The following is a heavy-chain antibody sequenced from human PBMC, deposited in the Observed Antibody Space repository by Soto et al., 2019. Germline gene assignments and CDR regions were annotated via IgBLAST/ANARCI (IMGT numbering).Heavy chain of an antibody. V-gene: IGHV1-46*01. J-gene: IGHJ4*02. CDR2: INPSGGST. CDR1: GYTFTSYY. CDR3: ARAPGATTDFDY. Sequence: APVKVSCKASGYTFTSYYMHWVRQAPGQGLEWMGIINPSGGSTSYAQKFQGRVTMTRDTSTSTVYMELSSLRSEDTAVYYCARAPGATTDFDYWGQGTLVTVSS. D-gene: IGHD1-26*01.